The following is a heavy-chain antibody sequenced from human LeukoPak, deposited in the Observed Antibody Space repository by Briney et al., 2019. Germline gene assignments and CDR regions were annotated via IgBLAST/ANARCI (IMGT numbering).Heavy chain of an antibody. J-gene: IGHJ4*02. CDR3: ARESIAVAGAPFDY. Sequence: GGSLRLSCAASGFTFSSYEMNWVRQAPGKGLEWVSYISSGSTIYDSDSVKGRFTISRDNAKTSLYLQMNSLRAEDTAVYYCARESIAVAGAPFDYWGQGTLVTVSS. V-gene: IGHV3-48*03. CDR2: ISSGSTI. D-gene: IGHD6-19*01. CDR1: GFTFSSYE.